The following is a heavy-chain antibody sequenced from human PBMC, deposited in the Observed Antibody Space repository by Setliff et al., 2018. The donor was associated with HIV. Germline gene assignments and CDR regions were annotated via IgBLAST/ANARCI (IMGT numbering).Heavy chain of an antibody. V-gene: IGHV3-30*04. Sequence: GGSLRLSCAASGFTFSRYGMHWVRQAPGKGLEWVAFISYDGSKKYDADFVKGRFTISRDNAKNSLFLQMNSLRAEDTAVYYCASHFGYCSSTSCEGYWGQGALVTVSS. D-gene: IGHD2-2*01. CDR2: ISYDGSKK. CDR3: ASHFGYCSSTSCEGY. CDR1: GFTFSRYG. J-gene: IGHJ4*02.